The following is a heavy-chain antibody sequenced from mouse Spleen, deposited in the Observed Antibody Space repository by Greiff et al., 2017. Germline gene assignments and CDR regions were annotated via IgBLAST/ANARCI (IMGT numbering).Heavy chain of an antibody. V-gene: IGHV5-9-1*01. Sequence: EVMLVESGGGLVKPGGSLKLSCAASGFTFSSYAMSWVRQTPEKRLEWVATISSGGSYTYYPDSVKGRFTISRDNAKHTLYLQMSSLRSEDTAMYYCARRPYSHSYFDVWGAGTTVTVSS. J-gene: IGHJ1*01. D-gene: IGHD2-10*01. CDR3: ARRPYSHSYFDV. CDR2: ISSGGSYT. CDR1: GFTFSSYA.